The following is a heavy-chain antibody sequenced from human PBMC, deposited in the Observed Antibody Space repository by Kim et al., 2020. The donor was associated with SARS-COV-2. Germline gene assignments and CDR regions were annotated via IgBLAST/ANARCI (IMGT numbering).Heavy chain of an antibody. J-gene: IGHJ3*02. Sequence: GESLKISCKGSGYSFTSYWISWVRQMPGKGLEWMGRIDPSDSYTNYSPSFQGHVTISADKSISTAYLQWSSLKASDTAMYYCARRDGDYDFWSGLMRDAFDIWGKGTMLTVSS. CDR1: GYSFTSYW. V-gene: IGHV5-10-1*01. CDR2: IDPSDSYT. CDR3: ARRDGDYDFWSGLMRDAFDI. D-gene: IGHD3-3*01.